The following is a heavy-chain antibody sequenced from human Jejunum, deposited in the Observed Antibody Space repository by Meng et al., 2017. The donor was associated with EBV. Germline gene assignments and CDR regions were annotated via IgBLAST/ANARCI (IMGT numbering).Heavy chain of an antibody. Sequence: QVQLQDSGPGPVTPSGTLSLTCAVSGASITGTNWWSWVRQPPGKGLEWIAEIWHGGNTNYNPALKSRVTISVDKSNNQFSLKLASVTAADTAVYFCARGNAYNVPSFDYWGQGTLVTVSS. CDR2: IWHGGNT. D-gene: IGHD5-24*01. CDR3: ARGNAYNVPSFDY. J-gene: IGHJ4*02. V-gene: IGHV4-4*02. CDR1: GASITGTNW.